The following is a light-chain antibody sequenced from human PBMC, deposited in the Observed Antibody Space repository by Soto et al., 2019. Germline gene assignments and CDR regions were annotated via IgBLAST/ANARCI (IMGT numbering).Light chain of an antibody. CDR2: GAS. CDR1: QSVTSNY. J-gene: IGKJ1*01. CDR3: QQYSNSLST. Sequence: EIVLTQSPGTLSLSPGERATLSCRARQSVTSNYLAWYQQKPGQTPRLLIYGASSRATGIPDRFSGSGSGTDFTLTITRLEPEDFAVYYCQQYSNSLSTFGQGTKVDIK. V-gene: IGKV3-20*01.